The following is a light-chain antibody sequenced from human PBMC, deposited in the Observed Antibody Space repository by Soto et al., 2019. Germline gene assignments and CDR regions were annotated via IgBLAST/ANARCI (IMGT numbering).Light chain of an antibody. CDR1: RSDVGSYNL. V-gene: IGLV2-23*01. CDR3: CSYAGSSTVV. CDR2: EGS. Sequence: QSALTQPASVSGSPGQSITISCTGTRSDVGSYNLVSWYQHHPGKAPKLMMYEGSKRPSGVSNRFSGSKSDNTASLTISGLQAEDEADYYCCSYAGSSTVVFGGGTKLTVL. J-gene: IGLJ2*01.